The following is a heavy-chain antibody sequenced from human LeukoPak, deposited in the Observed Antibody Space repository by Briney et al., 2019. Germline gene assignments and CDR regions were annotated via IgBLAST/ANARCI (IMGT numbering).Heavy chain of an antibody. J-gene: IGHJ6*02. CDR1: GYTFTGYY. V-gene: IGHV1-2*02. CDR3: ARDSSGYYYDRYSYYGMDV. Sequence: ASVRVSCKASGYTFTGYYMHWVRQAPGQGLEWMGWINPNSGGTNYAQKFQGRVTMTRDTSISTAYMELSSLRSEDTAVYYCARDSSGYYYDRYSYYGMDVWGQGTTVTVSS. CDR2: INPNSGGT. D-gene: IGHD3-22*01.